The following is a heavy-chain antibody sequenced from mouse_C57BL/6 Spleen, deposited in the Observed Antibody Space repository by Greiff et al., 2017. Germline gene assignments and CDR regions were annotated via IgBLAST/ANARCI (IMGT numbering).Heavy chain of an antibody. CDR2: IDPSDSYT. CDR1: GYTFTSYW. J-gene: IGHJ1*03. V-gene: IGHV1-69*01. CDR3: ARSEDSYYYGCSSYFDV. D-gene: IGHD1-1*01. Sequence: QVQLQQPGAELVMPGASVKLSCKASGYTFTSYWMHWVKQRPGQGLEWIGEIDPSDSYTNYNQKFKGKSTLTVDKSSSTAYMQLSSLTSEDSAVYYCARSEDSYYYGCSSYFDVWGTVTTVTVSS.